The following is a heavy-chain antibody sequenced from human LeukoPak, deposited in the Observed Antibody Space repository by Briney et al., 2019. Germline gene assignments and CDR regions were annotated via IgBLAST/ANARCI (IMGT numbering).Heavy chain of an antibody. Sequence: SETLSLTCTVSGGSISRYYWSWIRQPPGKGLEWVGYKDYSGSTNYNRSLKSRVTISVDTSKNQFSLKLSSVTAADTAVYYCARVYYSSSYDYWYFDLWGRGTLVTVSS. CDR2: KDYSGST. V-gene: IGHV4-59*01. CDR3: ARVYYSSSYDYWYFDL. J-gene: IGHJ2*01. CDR1: GGSISRYY. D-gene: IGHD6-13*01.